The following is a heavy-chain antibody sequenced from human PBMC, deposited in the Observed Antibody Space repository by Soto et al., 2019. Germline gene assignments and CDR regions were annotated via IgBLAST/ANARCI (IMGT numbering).Heavy chain of an antibody. CDR3: AHRPVGNWNVEFDP. CDR2: IYWNDDK. Sequence: QITLKESGPTLVNPTQTLTLTCTFSGFSLSTSGVGGGWIRQPPGKALEWLALIYWNDDKRYSPSLKSRLTITKDTPKNQVVRTMTNMDPVDTATYFCAHRPVGNWNVEFDPWGQGTLVTVSS. V-gene: IGHV2-5*01. J-gene: IGHJ5*02. CDR1: GFSLSTSGVG. D-gene: IGHD1-20*01.